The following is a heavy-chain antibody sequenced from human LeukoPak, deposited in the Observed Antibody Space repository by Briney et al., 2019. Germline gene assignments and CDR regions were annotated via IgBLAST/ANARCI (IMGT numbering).Heavy chain of an antibody. D-gene: IGHD5-12*01. CDR1: GDSVSSNTAG. V-gene: IGHV6-1*01. CDR3: ARGGTYSGYDFVP. J-gene: IGHJ5*02. CDR2: TYYRSKWYH. Sequence: SQTFSLTCAISGDSVSSNTAGWHWIRQSPSRGLEWLGRTYYRSKWYHDYAISVRSRITISSDTSKNQFSLQLNSVTPEDTAVYYCARGGTYSGYDFVPWGQGTLVTVSS.